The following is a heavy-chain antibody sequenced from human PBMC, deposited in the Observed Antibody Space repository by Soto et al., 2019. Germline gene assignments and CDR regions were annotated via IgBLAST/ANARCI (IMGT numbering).Heavy chain of an antibody. Sequence: QVQLVQSGAEVKKPGSSVKVSCKASGGTFSSYAISWVRQAPGQGLEWMGGIIPILGTANYAQKFQGRVTITADESTSTAYMELSSLRSEDTAVYYCAYGGNSPKPNWYFDLWGRGTLVTVSS. CDR1: GGTFSSYA. D-gene: IGHD2-21*02. V-gene: IGHV1-69*01. J-gene: IGHJ2*01. CDR2: IIPILGTA. CDR3: AYGGNSPKPNWYFDL.